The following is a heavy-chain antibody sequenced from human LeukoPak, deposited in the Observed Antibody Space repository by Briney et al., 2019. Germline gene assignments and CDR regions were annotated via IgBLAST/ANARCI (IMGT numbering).Heavy chain of an antibody. Sequence: PSETLFLTCTVSGGSISSYYWSWIRQPPGKGLEWIGYIYYSGSTNYNPSLKSRVTISVDTSKNQFSLKLSSVTAADTAVYYCARESHDYSNYALDYWGQGTLVTVSS. CDR2: IYYSGST. J-gene: IGHJ4*02. D-gene: IGHD4-11*01. CDR1: GGSISSYY. V-gene: IGHV4-59*01. CDR3: ARESHDYSNYALDY.